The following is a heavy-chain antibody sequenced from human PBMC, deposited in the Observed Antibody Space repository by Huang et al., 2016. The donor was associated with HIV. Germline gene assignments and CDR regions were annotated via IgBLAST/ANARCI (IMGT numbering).Heavy chain of an antibody. Sequence: QITLRESGPALVKPTQTLTLTCTFSGFSLTTTGVGGGWIRPPPGQALEWLAFIYSNGDGRYSPSLSSRLTITKDTSKNQVVLTMTNMDPVDTATYYCAHSTDASAATFYFDFWGQGTLVAVSS. D-gene: IGHD6-25*01. CDR1: GFSLTTTGVG. CDR2: IYSNGDG. J-gene: IGHJ4*02. CDR3: AHSTDASAATFYFDF. V-gene: IGHV2-5*01.